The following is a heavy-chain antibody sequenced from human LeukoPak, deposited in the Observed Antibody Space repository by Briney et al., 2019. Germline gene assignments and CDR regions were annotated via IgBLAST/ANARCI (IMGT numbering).Heavy chain of an antibody. D-gene: IGHD2-2*01. J-gene: IGHJ6*04. CDR2: ISYDGSNK. Sequence: PGGSLRLSCAASGFTFSSYAMHWVRQAPGKGLGWEAVISYDGSNKYYADSVKGRFTITRDNPKNTLYLQMNSLRAEDTAVYYCSRAADWCSSSCYCYYYVMDVWGKGTTVTVSS. CDR1: GFTFSSYA. V-gene: IGHV3-30*04. CDR3: SRAADWCSSSCYCYYYVMDV.